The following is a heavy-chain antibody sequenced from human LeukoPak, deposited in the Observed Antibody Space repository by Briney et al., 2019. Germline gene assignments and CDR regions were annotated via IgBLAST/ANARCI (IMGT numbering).Heavy chain of an antibody. D-gene: IGHD2-15*01. CDR1: GFTFSGSA. CDR2: IRSKANSYAT. J-gene: IGHJ4*02. V-gene: IGHV3-73*01. CDR3: TRRCSAGSCYADY. Sequence: GGSLRLSCAASGFTFSGSAMHWVRQASGKGLEWVGRIRSKANSYATAYAASVKGRFTISRDDSKNTAYLKMNSLKTEDTAVYYCTRRCSAGSCYADYWGQGTLVTVSS.